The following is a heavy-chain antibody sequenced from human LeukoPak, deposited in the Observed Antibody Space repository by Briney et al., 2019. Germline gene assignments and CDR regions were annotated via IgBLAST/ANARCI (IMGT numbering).Heavy chain of an antibody. CDR3: ARDHQYCSSTSCLYGMDV. CDR1: GGSISSSNW. J-gene: IGHJ6*02. D-gene: IGHD2-2*01. V-gene: IGHV4-4*02. Sequence: SETLSLTCAVSGGSISSSNWWSWVRQPPGKGLEWIGEIYHSGSTNYNPSLKSRVTISVDTSKNQFSLKLSSVTAADTAVYYCARDHQYCSSTSCLYGMDVWGQGTTVTVSS. CDR2: IYHSGST.